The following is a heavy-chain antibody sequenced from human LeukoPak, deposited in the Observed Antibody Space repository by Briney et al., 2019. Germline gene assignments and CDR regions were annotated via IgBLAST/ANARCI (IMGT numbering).Heavy chain of an antibody. CDR2: IRYDGSNK. Sequence: PGGSLRLSCAASGFTFSSYGMHWVRQAPGKGLEWVAVIRYDGSNKYYADSVKGRFTISRDNSKNTLYVQMNSLRAEDTAVYYCARVGTTVTTYGMDVWGQGTTVTVSS. CDR3: ARVGTTVTTYGMDV. D-gene: IGHD4-17*01. V-gene: IGHV3-33*01. J-gene: IGHJ6*02. CDR1: GFTFSSYG.